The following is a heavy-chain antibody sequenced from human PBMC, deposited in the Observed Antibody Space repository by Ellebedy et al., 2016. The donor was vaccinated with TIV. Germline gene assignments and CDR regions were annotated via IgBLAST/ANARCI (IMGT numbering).Heavy chain of an antibody. D-gene: IGHD3-9*01. CDR3: ARGRSVLQYFDWSYDAFDI. CDR1: GGSFSGYY. V-gene: IGHV4-34*01. Sequence: MPSETLSLTCAVYGGSFSGYYWSWIRQPPGKGLEWIGEINHSGSTNYNPSLKSRVTISVDTSKNQFSLKLSSVTAADTAVYYCARGRSVLQYFDWSYDAFDIWGQGTMVTVSS. CDR2: INHSGST. J-gene: IGHJ3*02.